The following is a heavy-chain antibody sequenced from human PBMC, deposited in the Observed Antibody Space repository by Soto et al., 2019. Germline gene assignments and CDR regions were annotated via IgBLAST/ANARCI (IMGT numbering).Heavy chain of an antibody. Sequence: PGGSLRLSCAASGFTFSSYAMNWVRQAPGKGLEWVSSISANGRNTYYADSVKGRFTISRDRSKNTLYLQLDSLRVEDTAIYYCAKEVSLGSTVDLGYWGQGALVTVSS. CDR1: GFTFSSYA. CDR3: AKEVSLGSTVDLGY. CDR2: ISANGRNT. V-gene: IGHV3-23*01. D-gene: IGHD7-27*01. J-gene: IGHJ4*02.